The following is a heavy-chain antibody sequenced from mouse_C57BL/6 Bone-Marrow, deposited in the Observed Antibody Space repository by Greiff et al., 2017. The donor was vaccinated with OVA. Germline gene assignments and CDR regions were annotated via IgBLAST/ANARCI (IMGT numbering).Heavy chain of an antibody. CDR1: GYAFSSSW. D-gene: IGHD1-1*01. CDR2: IYPGDGDT. Sequence: QVQLQQSGPELVKPGASVKISCKASGYAFSSSWMNWVKQRPGKGLEWIGRIYPGDGDTNYNGKFKGKATLTADKSSSTAYMQLSSLTSEDAAVYFCARSPITTVAPVYWGQGTTLTVSS. J-gene: IGHJ2*01. V-gene: IGHV1-82*01. CDR3: ARSPITTVAPVY.